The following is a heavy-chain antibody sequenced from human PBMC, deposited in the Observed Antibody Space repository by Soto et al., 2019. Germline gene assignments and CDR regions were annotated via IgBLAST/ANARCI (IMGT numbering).Heavy chain of an antibody. CDR2: ISWNSGSI. CDR1: GFTFDDYA. D-gene: IGHD3-10*01. Sequence: PGGSLRLSCAASGFTFDDYAMHWVRQAPGKGLEWVSGISWNSGSIGYADSVKGRFTISRDNAKNSLYLQMNSLRAEDTAVYYCARDRRITMVRGVILSTYYYYYGMDVWGQGTTVTVSS. J-gene: IGHJ6*02. CDR3: ARDRRITMVRGVILSTYYYYYGMDV. V-gene: IGHV3-9*01.